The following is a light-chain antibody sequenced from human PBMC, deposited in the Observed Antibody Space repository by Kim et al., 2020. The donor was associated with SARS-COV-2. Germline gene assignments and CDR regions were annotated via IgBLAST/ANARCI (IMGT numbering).Light chain of an antibody. J-gene: IGLJ2*01. CDR2: DND. CDR3: GTWDNSLSAVV. Sequence: GQQVTMYCPGRRAKNGNGFVSWFQQLPGSDPTLLIYDNDKRPSGIPDRFSGSKSATSATLRITGLQTGDEADYYCGTWDNSLSAVVFGGGTKVTVL. V-gene: IGLV1-51*01. CDR1: RAKNGNGF.